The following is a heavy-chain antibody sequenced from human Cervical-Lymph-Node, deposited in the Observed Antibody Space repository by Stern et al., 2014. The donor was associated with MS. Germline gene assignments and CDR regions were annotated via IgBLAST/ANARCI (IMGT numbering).Heavy chain of an antibody. Sequence: EVQLVESGGGLVQPGGSLRLSCAGSGFTFSDYSMHWVRQAPGKGLEWISYIGSRSSTIYYADSVKGRFTVSRDNAKSSLYLQMNSLGDDDTAVYYCVRDLFRGYRLAMFYPFDVWGQGTMVTVSS. J-gene: IGHJ3*01. CDR1: GFTFSDYS. CDR2: IGSRSSTI. V-gene: IGHV3-48*02. CDR3: VRDLFRGYRLAMFYPFDV. D-gene: IGHD3-10*02.